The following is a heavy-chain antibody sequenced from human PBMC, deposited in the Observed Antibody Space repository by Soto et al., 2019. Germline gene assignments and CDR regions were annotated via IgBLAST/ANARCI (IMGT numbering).Heavy chain of an antibody. J-gene: IGHJ5*02. Sequence: PGGSLRLSCAASGFTFSSYWMHWVRQAPGKGLVWVSRINSDGSSTSYADSVKGRFTISRDNAKNTLYLQMNSLRAEDTAVYYCARVAGDDIPAANWFDPWGQGTLVTVSS. V-gene: IGHV3-74*01. CDR2: INSDGSST. D-gene: IGHD2-15*01. CDR1: GFTFSSYW. CDR3: ARVAGDDIPAANWFDP.